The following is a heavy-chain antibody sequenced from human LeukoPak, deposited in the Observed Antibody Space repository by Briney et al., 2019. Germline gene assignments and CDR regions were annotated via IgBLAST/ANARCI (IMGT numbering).Heavy chain of an antibody. J-gene: IGHJ4*02. Sequence: GSLRLSCAASGFTFSSYAMHWVRQAPGKGLEYVSAISSNGGSTYYANSVKGRFTISRDNSKNTLYLQMGSLRTDDMAVYYCARAGYSSGSNDYWGQGTLVTVSS. CDR3: ARAGYSSGSNDY. D-gene: IGHD6-19*01. CDR1: GFTFSSYA. V-gene: IGHV3-64*01. CDR2: ISSNGGST.